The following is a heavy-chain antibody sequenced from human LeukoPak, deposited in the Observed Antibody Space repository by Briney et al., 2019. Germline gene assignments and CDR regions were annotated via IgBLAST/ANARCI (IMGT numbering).Heavy chain of an antibody. Sequence: SVKVSCKASGGISSSYAISWVRQAPGQGPEWIGGIIPISGTAKYAQKLQGRVTISADMSTGTAYMELSSLRSEDTAVYYCAGSYNRYYAQDYWGQGALVTVSS. D-gene: IGHD1-14*01. V-gene: IGHV1-69*06. CDR1: GGISSSYA. CDR2: IIPISGTA. CDR3: AGSYNRYYAQDY. J-gene: IGHJ4*02.